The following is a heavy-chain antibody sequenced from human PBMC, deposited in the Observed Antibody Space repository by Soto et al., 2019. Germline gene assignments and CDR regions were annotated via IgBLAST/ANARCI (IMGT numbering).Heavy chain of an antibody. Sequence: GASVKVSCKASGYTFTNFGISWVRQAPGQGLDWVGWISAYNGDTNYAQKLQGRVTMTTDSSTSTAYMELRRLRSDDTAVYYCARATFGGAIRAFDFWGQGTMVTVSS. D-gene: IGHD3-16*01. V-gene: IGHV1-18*01. CDR1: GYTFTNFG. CDR3: ARATFGGAIRAFDF. CDR2: ISAYNGDT. J-gene: IGHJ3*01.